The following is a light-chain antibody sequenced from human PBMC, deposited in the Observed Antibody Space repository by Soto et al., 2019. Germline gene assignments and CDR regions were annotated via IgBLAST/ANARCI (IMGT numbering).Light chain of an antibody. CDR3: QQAHSFPLT. V-gene: IGKV1-39*01. CDR1: QSISSS. J-gene: IGKJ5*01. CDR2: GVS. Sequence: DIQMTQYPASLSASVGDKVTITCRASQSISSSLNWYQHKSGKAPNLLIYGVSRLQGGVPSRFSGSGSGTDFTLSISSLQPEDFATYYCQQAHSFPLTFGQGTRLEIK.